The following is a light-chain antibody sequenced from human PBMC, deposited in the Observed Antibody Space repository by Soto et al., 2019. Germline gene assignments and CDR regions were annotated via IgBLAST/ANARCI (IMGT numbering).Light chain of an antibody. CDR3: QQYYDSLT. CDR1: QSVSSNS. J-gene: IGKJ5*01. Sequence: EIVLTQSPDTLSLSPGESATLSCRASQSVSSNSLAWYQQKPGRAPRLLIYGASNRATGIPDRFRGSVSGTDFTLTISRLDPEDFAVFYCQQYYDSLTFGQGTRLEIE. V-gene: IGKV3-20*01. CDR2: GAS.